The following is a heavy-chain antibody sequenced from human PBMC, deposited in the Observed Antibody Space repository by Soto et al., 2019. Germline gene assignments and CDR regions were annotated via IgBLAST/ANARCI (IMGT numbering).Heavy chain of an antibody. D-gene: IGHD2-2*01. CDR2: INPSDGST. V-gene: IGHV1-46*01. CDR3: ARVSGYCTSSRCTPFDH. Sequence: QVQLVQSGAEVKTPGASMRVSCKASGYTFTSYYIHWVRQAPGQGLAWMGIINPSDGSTSNAQKFQGRVNMTRDTSTGTAYVELSSLRSEDTAIYYCARVSGYCTSSRCTPFDHWGQGTIVTVSS. J-gene: IGHJ4*02. CDR1: GYTFTSYY.